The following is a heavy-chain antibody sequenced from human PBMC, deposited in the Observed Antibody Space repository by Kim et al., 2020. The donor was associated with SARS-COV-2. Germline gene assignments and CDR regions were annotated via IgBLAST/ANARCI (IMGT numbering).Heavy chain of an antibody. V-gene: IGHV4-61*01. Sequence: SETLSLTCTVSGGSVSSGSYYWSWIRQPPGKGLEWIGYIYYSGSTNYNPSLKSRVTISVDTSKNQFSLKLSSVTAADTAVYYCAREGSGSFPDYWGQGTLVTVSS. CDR2: IYYSGST. CDR1: GGSVSSGSYY. J-gene: IGHJ4*02. CDR3: AREGSGSFPDY. D-gene: IGHD3-10*01.